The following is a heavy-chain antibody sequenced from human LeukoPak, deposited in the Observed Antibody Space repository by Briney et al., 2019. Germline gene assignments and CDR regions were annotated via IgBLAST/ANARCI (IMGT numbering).Heavy chain of an antibody. V-gene: IGHV3-23*01. D-gene: IGHD2-15*01. CDR1: GFTFSSYA. CDR3: AKTKNGGAIWWDAFDI. J-gene: IGHJ3*02. Sequence: PGGSLRLSCAASGFTFSSYAMSWVRQAPGKGLEWVSAISGSGGSTYYADSVKGRFTISRDSSKNTLYLQMNSLRAEDTAVYYCAKTKNGGAIWWDAFDIWGQGTMVTVSS. CDR2: ISGSGGST.